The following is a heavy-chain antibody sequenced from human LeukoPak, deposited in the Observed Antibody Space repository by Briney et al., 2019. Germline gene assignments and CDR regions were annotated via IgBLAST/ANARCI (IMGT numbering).Heavy chain of an antibody. CDR3: VRGRLLRSTKYFDY. CDR1: GFYVNTYE. D-gene: IGHD2-15*01. J-gene: IGHJ4*02. V-gene: IGHV3-48*03. CDR2: VNGGASTM. Sequence: GGSLRLSCAASGFYVNTYEMHWVRQAPGKGLEWVSYVNGGASTMNYADSVWGRFTISRDDAQNSVHLQMNSLRDEDTAVYYCVRGRLLRSTKYFDYWGQGALVTVSS.